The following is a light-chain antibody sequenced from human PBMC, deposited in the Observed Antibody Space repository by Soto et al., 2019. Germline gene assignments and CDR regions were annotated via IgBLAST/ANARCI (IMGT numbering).Light chain of an antibody. Sequence: QSVLTQPPSASGSPGQSITISCTGTSSDVGTYNYVAWYQQHPGKAPKVIIYEVMKRPSGVPDRFSGSKSGNTASLTVSGLQADDEADYYCSSYAGTDTYVFGTGTKVTVL. CDR3: SSYAGTDTYV. CDR2: EVM. CDR1: SSDVGTYNY. V-gene: IGLV2-8*01. J-gene: IGLJ1*01.